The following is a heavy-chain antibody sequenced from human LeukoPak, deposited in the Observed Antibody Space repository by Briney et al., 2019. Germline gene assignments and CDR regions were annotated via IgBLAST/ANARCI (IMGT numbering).Heavy chain of an antibody. D-gene: IGHD3-22*01. V-gene: IGHV3-23*01. CDR1: GFTFSSYA. CDR3: SSLYYYDSSGYTIFDY. J-gene: IGHJ4*02. CDR2: ISGSGGST. Sequence: PGGSLRLSCAASGFTFSSYAMSWVRKAPGKGLEWVSAISGSGGSTYYADSVKGRFTISRDNSKNTLYLQMNSLRAEDTAVYYCSSLYYYDSSGYTIFDYGGQGTLVTVSS.